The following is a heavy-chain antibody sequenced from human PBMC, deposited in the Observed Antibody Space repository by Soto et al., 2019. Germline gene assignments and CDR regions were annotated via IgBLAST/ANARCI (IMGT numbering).Heavy chain of an antibody. V-gene: IGHV3-74*01. CDR1: GFTFSSYW. Sequence: GGSLRLSCAASGFTFSSYWMHWVRQAPGKGLVWVSRINSDGSSTSYADSVKGRFTISRDNAKNTLYLQMNSLKTEDTAVYYCTTESRYFDRLDEAFDIWGQGTMVTVSS. CDR3: TTESRYFDRLDEAFDI. D-gene: IGHD3-9*01. J-gene: IGHJ3*02. CDR2: INSDGSST.